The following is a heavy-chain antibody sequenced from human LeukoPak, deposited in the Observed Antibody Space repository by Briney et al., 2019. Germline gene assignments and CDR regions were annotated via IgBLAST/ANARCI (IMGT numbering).Heavy chain of an antibody. CDR2: INPNSGGT. Sequence: GASVKVSCKASGYTFTGCYMHWVRQAPGQGLEWMGRINPNSGGTNYAQKFQGRVTMTRDTSISTAYMELSRLRSDDTAVYYCATPIAVAPFDYWGQGTLVTVSS. J-gene: IGHJ4*02. V-gene: IGHV1-2*06. CDR1: GYTFTGCY. CDR3: ATPIAVAPFDY. D-gene: IGHD6-19*01.